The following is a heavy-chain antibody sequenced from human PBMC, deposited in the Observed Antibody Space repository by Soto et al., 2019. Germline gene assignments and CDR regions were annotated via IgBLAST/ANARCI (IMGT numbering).Heavy chain of an antibody. D-gene: IGHD3-10*01. J-gene: IGHJ4*02. CDR2: ISYDGSNK. CDR1: GFTFSSYA. V-gene: IGHV3-30-3*01. Sequence: QVQLVESGGGVVQPGRSLRLSCAASGFTFSSYAMHWVRQAPGKGLEWVAVISYDGSNKYYADSVKGRFTISRDNSKNTLYLQMNSLRAEDTAVYYCARDRGPYGSETQFDYWGQGTLVTVSS. CDR3: ARDRGPYGSETQFDY.